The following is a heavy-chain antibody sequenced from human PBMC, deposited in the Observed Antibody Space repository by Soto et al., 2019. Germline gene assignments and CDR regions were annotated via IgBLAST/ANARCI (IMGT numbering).Heavy chain of an antibody. Sequence: EVQLVESGGALVQRGGSLRLSCVASGFNFKIYSRNWVRQAPGKGLEWFAYITSDTKTIKYVDSVKGRFTISRDNDRNLVYLHMNSLRDEDTAVYYCARSVEGHFDYWGQGTVVTVSS. CDR1: GFNFKIYS. D-gene: IGHD6-19*01. J-gene: IGHJ4*02. V-gene: IGHV3-48*02. CDR2: ITSDTKTI. CDR3: ARSVEGHFDY.